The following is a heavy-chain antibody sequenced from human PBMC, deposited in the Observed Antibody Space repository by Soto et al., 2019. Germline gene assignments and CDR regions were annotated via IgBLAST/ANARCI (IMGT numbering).Heavy chain of an antibody. CDR1: GFIFSSHA. J-gene: IGHJ6*02. CDR3: ATPPAYCTSTSCYNYGVDL. Sequence: GGSLRLSCTASGFIFSSHAMSWVRQAPGKGLEWVSTISESGDNTYYAESVKGRFTISRDNSKSTLLLQMNSLRADDTAVYYCATPPAYCTSTSCYNYGVDLWGHGTTVTVSS. V-gene: IGHV3-23*01. CDR2: ISESGDNT. D-gene: IGHD2-2*02.